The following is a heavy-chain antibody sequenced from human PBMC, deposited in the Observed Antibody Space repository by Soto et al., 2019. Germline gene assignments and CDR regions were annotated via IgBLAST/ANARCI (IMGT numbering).Heavy chain of an antibody. J-gene: IGHJ6*02. CDR1: GFTFSSYG. CDR2: ISYDGSNK. Sequence: QVQLVESGGGVVQPGRSLRLSCAASGFTFSSYGMHWVRQAPGKGLEWVAVISYDGSNKYYADVVKGRFTISRDNSKNTLYLQMNSLRAEDTAVYYCAKDTTPFTVNPALYYYYGMDVWGQGTTVTVSS. V-gene: IGHV3-30*18. CDR3: AKDTTPFTVNPALYYYYGMDV. D-gene: IGHD4-4*01.